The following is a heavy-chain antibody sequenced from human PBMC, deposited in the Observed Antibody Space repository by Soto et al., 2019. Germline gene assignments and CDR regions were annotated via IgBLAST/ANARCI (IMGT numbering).Heavy chain of an antibody. J-gene: IGHJ4*02. CDR2: ISYDGSNK. CDR1: GFTFSSYA. V-gene: IGHV3-30-3*01. Sequence: PGGSLRLSCAASGFTFSSYAMHWVRQAPGKGLEWVAVISYDGSNKYYADSVKGRFTISRDNSKNKLYLQMNSLRAEDTAVYYCARDLAVAGHPYYFDYWGQGT. D-gene: IGHD6-19*01. CDR3: ARDLAVAGHPYYFDY.